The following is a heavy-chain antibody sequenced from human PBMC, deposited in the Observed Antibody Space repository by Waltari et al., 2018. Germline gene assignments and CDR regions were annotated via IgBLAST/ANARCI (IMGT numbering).Heavy chain of an antibody. D-gene: IGHD2-2*01. CDR2: INHSGST. CDR1: GGSFSGYY. CDR3: ARGLGYCSSTSCYWNWFDP. V-gene: IGHV4-34*01. Sequence: QVQLQQWGAGLLKPSETLSLTCAVYGGSFSGYYWSWIRQPPGKGLEWIGEINHSGSTNPNPSLKSRVTISVETSKNQFSLKLSCVTAADTAGYYCARGLGYCSSTSCYWNWFDPWGQGTLVTVSS. J-gene: IGHJ5*02.